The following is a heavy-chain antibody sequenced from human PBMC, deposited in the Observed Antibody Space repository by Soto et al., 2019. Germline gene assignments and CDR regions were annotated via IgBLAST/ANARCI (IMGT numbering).Heavy chain of an antibody. CDR2: IIPIFGTA. CDR1: GGTFSSYA. D-gene: IGHD1-26*01. J-gene: IGHJ4*02. V-gene: IGHV1-69*06. Sequence: ASVKVSCKASGGTFSSYAISWVRQAPGQGLEWMGGIIPIFGTANYAQKFQGRVTITADKSTSTAYMELSSLRSEETAVYYCASFSGSYRDYWGKGTRVTVSS. CDR3: ASFSGSYRDY.